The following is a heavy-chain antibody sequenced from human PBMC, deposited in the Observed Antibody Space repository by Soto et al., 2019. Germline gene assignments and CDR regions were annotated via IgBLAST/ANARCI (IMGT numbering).Heavy chain of an antibody. Sequence: VGSLRLSCAASGFTLRSYWMSWVRQAPGKGLEWLATIKTDASEKKYVDSVKGRFTVSRDNAKNSLYLQMNSLRAEDTAVYYCARDQATYYYDSSGYYPLGYWGQGTLVTVSS. D-gene: IGHD3-22*01. CDR3: ARDQATYYYDSSGYYPLGY. CDR2: IKTDASEK. V-gene: IGHV3-7*01. J-gene: IGHJ4*02. CDR1: GFTLRSYW.